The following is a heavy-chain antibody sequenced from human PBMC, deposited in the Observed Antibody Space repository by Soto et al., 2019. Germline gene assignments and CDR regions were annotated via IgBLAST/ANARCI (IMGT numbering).Heavy chain of an antibody. V-gene: IGHV4-30-2*01. CDR3: ARAQFYSGSRNQNNLMVDT. CDR1: GGSIAGAGYS. CDR2: IYHSGTV. Sequence: SDTLSLTCAVSGGSIAGAGYSWSWIRQPPGGGLEWIGYIYHSGTVLYNPSLKTRLTISLDMSNNKFSLTLNSVTAADAAVYYCARAQFYSGSRNQNNLMVDTCRQGTQVT. J-gene: IGHJ5*02. D-gene: IGHD3-10*01.